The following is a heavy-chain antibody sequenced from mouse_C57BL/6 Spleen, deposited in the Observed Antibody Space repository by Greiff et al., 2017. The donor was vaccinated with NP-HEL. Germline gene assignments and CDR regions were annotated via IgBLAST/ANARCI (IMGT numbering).Heavy chain of an antibody. CDR1: GFTFSDYG. D-gene: IGHD2-4*01. CDR3: ARGYDYDGGRCAY. V-gene: IGHV5-17*01. J-gene: IGHJ3*01. CDR2: ISSGSSTI. Sequence: EVNVVESGGGLVKPGGSLKLSCAASGFTFSDYGMHWVRQAPEKGLEWVAYISSGSSTIYYADTVKGRFTISRDNAKNTLFLQMTSLRSEDTAMYYCARGYDYDGGRCAYWGQGTLVTVSA.